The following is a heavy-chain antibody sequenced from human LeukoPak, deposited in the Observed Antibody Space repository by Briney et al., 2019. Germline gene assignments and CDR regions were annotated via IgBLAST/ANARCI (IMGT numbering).Heavy chain of an antibody. CDR1: CGSISSGGYY. V-gene: IGHV4-31*03. CDR2: IYYSGST. D-gene: IGHD6-13*01. Sequence: SQTLSLTCTVSCGSISSGGYYWSWIRQHPGKGLEWTGYIYYSGSTYYHPSLKSRVTISVDTSKNQFSLKLSSVTAADTAVYYCARLRGSWYSRSNWFDPWGQGTLVTVSS. J-gene: IGHJ5*02. CDR3: ARLRGSWYSRSNWFDP.